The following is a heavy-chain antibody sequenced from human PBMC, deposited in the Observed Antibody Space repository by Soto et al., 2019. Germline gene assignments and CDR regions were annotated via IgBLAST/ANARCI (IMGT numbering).Heavy chain of an antibody. Sequence: EVQLVESGGSLVKPGGSLRLSCAASGFNFNSYTINWVRQAPGKRLEWLSSISSSGYIFSTDSVRGRFTISRDNAKNSVYLQINSLRAEDTAVYFCARHCSGVSCYPGMDVWGQGTTVTVSS. V-gene: IGHV3-21*01. CDR2: ISSSGYI. CDR1: GFNFNSYT. J-gene: IGHJ6*02. CDR3: ARHCSGVSCYPGMDV. D-gene: IGHD2-15*01.